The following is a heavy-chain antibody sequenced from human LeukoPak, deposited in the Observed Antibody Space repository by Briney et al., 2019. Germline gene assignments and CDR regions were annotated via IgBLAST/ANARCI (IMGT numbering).Heavy chain of an antibody. CDR2: IYYSGST. D-gene: IGHD1-14*01. Sequence: SETLSLTCTVSGGSISSYYWSWIRQPPGKGLEWIGYIYYSGSTNYNPSLKSRVTISVDTSKNQFSLKLSSVTAADTAVYYCARGSEQGYFDYWGQGTLVTVSS. CDR1: GGSISSYY. CDR3: ARGSEQGYFDY. J-gene: IGHJ4*02. V-gene: IGHV4-59*01.